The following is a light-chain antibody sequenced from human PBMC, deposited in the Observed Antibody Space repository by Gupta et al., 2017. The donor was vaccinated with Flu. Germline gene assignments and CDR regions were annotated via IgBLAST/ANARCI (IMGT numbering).Light chain of an antibody. Sequence: QSGVPSRFSGSGSATDFTLTIDSLQPEDTGTYYCQKDNNVPWTFGQGTKVEIK. V-gene: IGKV1-27*01. CDR3: QKDNNVPWT. J-gene: IGKJ1*01.